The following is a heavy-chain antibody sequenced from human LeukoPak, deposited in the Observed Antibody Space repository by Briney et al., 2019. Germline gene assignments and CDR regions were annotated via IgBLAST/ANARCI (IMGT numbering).Heavy chain of an antibody. CDR3: ARGKSRGSHIDY. V-gene: IGHV4-38-2*02. J-gene: IGHJ4*02. CDR1: GYSISSDYY. Sequence: SETLSLTCTVSGYSISSDYYWGWIRQPPGKGLEWIGSIYHSGSTYYNPSLKSRVTISGDTSKNQFSLKLRSVTAADTAVYYCARGKSRGSHIDYWGQGTLVTVSS. CDR2: IYHSGST. D-gene: IGHD1-26*01.